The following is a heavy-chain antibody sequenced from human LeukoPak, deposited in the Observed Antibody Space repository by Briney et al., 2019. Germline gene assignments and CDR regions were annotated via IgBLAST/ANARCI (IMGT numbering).Heavy chain of an antibody. V-gene: IGHV1-69*06. CDR1: GYTFTSYG. CDR3: ASGYCSSTSCYGGFDP. CDR2: IIPIFGTA. D-gene: IGHD2-2*01. Sequence: ASVKVSCKASGYTFTSYGISWVRQAPGQGLEWMGGIIPIFGTANYAQKFQGRVTITADKSTSTAYMELSSLRSEDTAVYYCASGYCSSTSCYGGFDPWGQGTLVTASS. J-gene: IGHJ5*02.